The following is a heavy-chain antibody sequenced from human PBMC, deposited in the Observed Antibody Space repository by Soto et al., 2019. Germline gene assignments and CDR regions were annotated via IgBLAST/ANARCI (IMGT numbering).Heavy chain of an antibody. CDR2: IYPGDSDT. D-gene: IGHD6-13*01. Sequence: GESLKIFCKGSGYSFTSYWIGWVRQMPGKGLEWMGIIYPGDSDTRYSPSFQGQVTISADKSISTAYLQWSSLKASDTAMYYCARPRSGYSSSWSLPYYFDYWGQGTLVTVSS. J-gene: IGHJ4*02. V-gene: IGHV5-51*01. CDR1: GYSFTSYW. CDR3: ARPRSGYSSSWSLPYYFDY.